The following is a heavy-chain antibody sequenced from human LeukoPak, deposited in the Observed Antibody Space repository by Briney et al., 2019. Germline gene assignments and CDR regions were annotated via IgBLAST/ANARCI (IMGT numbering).Heavy chain of an antibody. CDR2: ISYDGSNK. CDR3: AKDRESMVRDGAFDI. D-gene: IGHD3-10*02. J-gene: IGHJ3*02. CDR1: GFTFSNYG. Sequence: PGGSLRLSCAASGFTFSNYGIHWVRRAPGKGLEWVAVISYDGSNKYYADSVKGRFTISRDNSKNTLYLQMNSLRAEDTAVYYCAKDRESMVRDGAFDIWGQGTMVSVSS. V-gene: IGHV3-30*18.